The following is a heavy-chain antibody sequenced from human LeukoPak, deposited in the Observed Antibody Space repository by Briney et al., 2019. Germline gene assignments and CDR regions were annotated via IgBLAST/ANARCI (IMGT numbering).Heavy chain of an antibody. Sequence: QPGGSLRLSCTASGFTFSSYPMSGVPRAPGKAREGVSAMSGWWCSTYYADSVKGRFTISRDNSNNTLYLQMNSLRAEDTAVYYCATGYSSSWYSYYYYYGMDVWGQGTTVTVSS. D-gene: IGHD6-13*01. CDR2: MSGWWCST. CDR1: GFTFSSYP. J-gene: IGHJ6*02. CDR3: ATGYSSSWYSYYYYYGMDV. V-gene: IGHV3-23*01.